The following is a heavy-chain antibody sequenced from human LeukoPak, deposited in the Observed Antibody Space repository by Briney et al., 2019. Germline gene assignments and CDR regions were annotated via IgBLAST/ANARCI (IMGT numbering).Heavy chain of an antibody. D-gene: IGHD4-23*01. Sequence: SETLSLTCTVSGGAISSRTYYWSWIRQPPGKGLEWIGYIYYRGSTNYNPSLKSRVTISVDTSKNQFSLKLSSVTAADTAVYYCARDYGGKFDYWGQGTLVTVSS. CDR1: GGAISSRTYY. V-gene: IGHV4-61*01. CDR2: IYYRGST. J-gene: IGHJ4*02. CDR3: ARDYGGKFDY.